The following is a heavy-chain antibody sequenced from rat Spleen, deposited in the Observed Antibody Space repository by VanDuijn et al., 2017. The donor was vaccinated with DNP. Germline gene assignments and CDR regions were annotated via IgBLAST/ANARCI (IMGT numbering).Heavy chain of an antibody. V-gene: IGHV5-31*01. CDR3: ARGSSSIYWYFDF. CDR2: ITRGSGTT. Sequence: EVQLVESGGGLVQPGRSLKLSCAASGFTFNNYWMTWIRQVPGKGLEWVASITRGSGTTSYPDSVKGRFTISRDDAKSSLYLQMNSLKSEDTATYYCARGSSSIYWYFDFWGPGTMVTVSS. J-gene: IGHJ1*01. CDR1: GFTFNNYW. D-gene: IGHD1-2*01.